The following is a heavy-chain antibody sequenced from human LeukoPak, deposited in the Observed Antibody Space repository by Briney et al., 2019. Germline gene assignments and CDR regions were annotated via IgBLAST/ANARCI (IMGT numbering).Heavy chain of an antibody. Sequence: QPGGSLRLSCAASGFTFTDSWMHWVRQAPGQGLMWVARVNTIGNSTIYADSVKGRFDVSRDNTKNVVYLQMNGLSFDDTGVYYCAIEALYDSSSSLGSFDIWGHGTMVTVSS. CDR2: VNTIGNST. J-gene: IGHJ3*02. CDR1: GFTFTDSW. D-gene: IGHD3-22*01. V-gene: IGHV3-74*01. CDR3: AIEALYDSSSSLGSFDI.